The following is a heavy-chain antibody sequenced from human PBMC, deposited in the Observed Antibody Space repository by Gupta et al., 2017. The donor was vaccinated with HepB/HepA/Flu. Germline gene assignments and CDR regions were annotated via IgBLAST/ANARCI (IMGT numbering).Heavy chain of an antibody. CDR2: IYYSGST. J-gene: IGHJ6*02. Sequence: QVQLQESGPGLVKPSETLSLTCTVSGGSISSYYWSWIRQPPGKGLEWIGYIYYSGSTNYNPSLKSRVTISVDTSKNQFSLKLSSVTAADTAVYYCAREGGAGDYGMDVWGQGTTVTVSS. CDR1: GGSISSYY. V-gene: IGHV4-59*01. CDR3: AREGGAGDYGMDV. D-gene: IGHD1-26*01.